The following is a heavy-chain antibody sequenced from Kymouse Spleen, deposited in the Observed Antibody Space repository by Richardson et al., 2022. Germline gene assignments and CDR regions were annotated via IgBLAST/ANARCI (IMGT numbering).Heavy chain of an antibody. D-gene: IGHD3-10*01. CDR1: GGSVSSGSYY. CDR2: IYYSGST. J-gene: IGHJ6*02. V-gene: IGHV4-61*01. CDR3: AREILWFGELFPSGMDV. Sequence: QVQLQESGPGLVKPSETLSLTCTVSGGSVSSGSYYWSWIRQPPGKGLEWIGYIYYSGSTNYNPSLKSRVTISVDTSKNQFSLKLSSVTAADTAVYYCAREILWFGELFPSGMDVWGQGTTVTVSS.